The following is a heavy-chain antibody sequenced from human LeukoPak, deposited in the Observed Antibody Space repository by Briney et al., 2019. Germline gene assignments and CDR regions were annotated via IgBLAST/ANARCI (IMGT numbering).Heavy chain of an antibody. CDR3: ARGITYYYDSSGYNYFDY. V-gene: IGHV4-59*11. D-gene: IGHD3-22*01. CDR2: IYYSGST. Sequence: SETLSLTCTVSGGSISSHYWSWIRQPPGKGQEWIGYIYYSGSTNYNPSLKSRVTISVDTSKNQFSLKLSSVTAADTAVYYCARGITYYYDSSGYNYFDYWGQGTLVTVSS. CDR1: GGSISSHY. J-gene: IGHJ4*02.